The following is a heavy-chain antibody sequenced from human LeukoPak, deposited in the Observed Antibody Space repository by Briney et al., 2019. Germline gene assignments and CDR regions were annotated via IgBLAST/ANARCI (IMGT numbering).Heavy chain of an antibody. CDR2: MNPNSGNT. D-gene: IGHD6-19*01. CDR1: GHTFTSYD. CDR3: ARGSHSSGWYRSWFDP. V-gene: IGHV1-8*01. J-gene: IGHJ5*02. Sequence: ASVNVSCKASGHTFTSYDINWVRQATGQGLEWMGWMNPNSGNTGYAQKFQGRVTMTRNTSISTAYMELSRLRSDDTAVYYCARGSHSSGWYRSWFDPWGQGTLVTVSS.